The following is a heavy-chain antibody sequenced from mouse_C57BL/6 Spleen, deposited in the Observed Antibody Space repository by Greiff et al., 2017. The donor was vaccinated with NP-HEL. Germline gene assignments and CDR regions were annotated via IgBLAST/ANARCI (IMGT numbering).Heavy chain of an antibody. CDR2: INPNSGST. J-gene: IGHJ3*01. CDR3: ARYNWDGAY. Sequence: QVKLMQPGAELVKPGASVKLSCKASGYTFTSYWMHWVQQRPGKGLEWIGMINPNSGSTNYHDKFKSKATLTVDKSSHTPYMQLSSLKSEDSAVLVCARYNWDGAYWGQGTLVTVSA. D-gene: IGHD4-1*01. V-gene: IGHV1-64*01. CDR1: GYTFTSYW.